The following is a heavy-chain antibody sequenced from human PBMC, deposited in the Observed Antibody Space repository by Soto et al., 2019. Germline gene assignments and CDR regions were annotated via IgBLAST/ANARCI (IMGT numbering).Heavy chain of an antibody. D-gene: IGHD6-19*01. CDR2: IYYGGST. V-gene: IGHV4-31*03. J-gene: IGHJ4*02. CDR1: GGSISSGGYY. Sequence: PSETLSLTCTVSGGSISSGGYYWSWIRQHPGKGLEWIGYIYYGGSTYYNPSLKSRVTISVDTSKNQFSLKLSSVTAADTAVYYCALIAVAAEAEKYYFDYWGQGTLVTVSS. CDR3: ALIAVAAEAEKYYFDY.